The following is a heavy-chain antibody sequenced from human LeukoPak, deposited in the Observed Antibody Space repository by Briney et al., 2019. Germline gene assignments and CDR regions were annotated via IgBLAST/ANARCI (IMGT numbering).Heavy chain of an antibody. CDR2: IYYSGST. V-gene: IGHV4-39*01. D-gene: IGHD3-3*01. CDR1: GGSISSSSYY. J-gene: IGHJ4*02. Sequence: SETLSLTCTVSGGSISSSSYYWGWIRQPPGKGLEWIGSIYYSGSTYYNPSLKSRVTISVDTSKNQFSLKLSSVTAADTAVYYCARTVLRFLGPDCWGQGTLVTVSS. CDR3: ARTVLRFLGPDC.